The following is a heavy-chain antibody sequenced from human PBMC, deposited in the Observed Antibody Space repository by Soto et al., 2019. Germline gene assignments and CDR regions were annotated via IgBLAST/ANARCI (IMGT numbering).Heavy chain of an antibody. V-gene: IGHV4-59*08. J-gene: IGHJ4*02. CDR3: ARSPAMTLYYFDY. CDR1: GGSISSCY. Sequence: PSETLSLTCTVSGGSISSCYWSWIRQPPGKGLEWIGYIYYSGSTNYNPSLKSRVTISVDTSKNQLSLKLSSVTAADTAVYYCARSPAMTLYYFDYWGQGALVTVSS. CDR2: IYYSGST.